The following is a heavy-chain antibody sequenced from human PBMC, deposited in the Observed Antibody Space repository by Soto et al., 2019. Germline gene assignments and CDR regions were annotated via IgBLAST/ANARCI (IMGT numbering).Heavy chain of an antibody. Sequence: GGSLRLSCVASGFSITSFAMSWVRQAPGKGLEWASAISASGGSTYADSVKGRFTISRDNSKNTLYLQMDSLRPEDTAVYYCAKLWGYYFESWGPGTLVTVSS. CDR1: GFSITSFA. CDR3: AKLWGYYFES. CDR2: ISASGGST. V-gene: IGHV3-23*01. J-gene: IGHJ4*02. D-gene: IGHD2-21*01.